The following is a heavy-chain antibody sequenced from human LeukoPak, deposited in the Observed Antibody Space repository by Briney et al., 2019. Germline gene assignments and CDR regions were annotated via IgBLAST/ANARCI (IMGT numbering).Heavy chain of an antibody. Sequence: PGGSLTLSCAASGFPFSSYPMSWLRQSPGRGLEWLTAISCSGGRTYYAHSVKGLFPIHRHNSKNTLYPQIHRLSPDDTAVYYCAKSSQTGTNPVRDYSGPGALVTVSS. D-gene: IGHD1-7*01. J-gene: IGHJ4*02. V-gene: IGHV3-23*01. CDR1: GFPFSSYP. CDR2: ISCSGGRT. CDR3: AKSSQTGTNPVRDY.